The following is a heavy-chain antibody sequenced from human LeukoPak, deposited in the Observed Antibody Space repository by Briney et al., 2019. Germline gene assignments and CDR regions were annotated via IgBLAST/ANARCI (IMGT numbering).Heavy chain of an antibody. D-gene: IGHD2-15*01. Sequence: SETLCLTCAAYGGSFNNSYWTWIRQSPGKGLEWIGEIKHNGTTRYNKPLKSRVTISIDTSKNQFSLKLSAVTAADTAVYYCARFGDCSDGLCFYYLDPWGQGTLVTVSS. J-gene: IGHJ5*02. CDR2: IKHNGTT. V-gene: IGHV4-34*01. CDR1: GGSFNNSY. CDR3: ARFGDCSDGLCFYYLDP.